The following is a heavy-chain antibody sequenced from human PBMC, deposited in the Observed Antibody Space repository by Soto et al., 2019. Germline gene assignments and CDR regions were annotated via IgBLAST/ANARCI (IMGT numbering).Heavy chain of an antibody. D-gene: IGHD3-16*01. CDR1: GFTFSSYD. V-gene: IGHV3-13*01. Sequence: PGGSLRLSCAASGFTFSSYDMHWVRQATGKGLEWVSAIGTAGDTYYPGSVKGRFTISRENAKNSLYLQMNSLRAEDTAVYYCARGDGTRPSYAHKRFDYWGQGTLVTVSS. CDR2: IGTAGDT. J-gene: IGHJ4*02. CDR3: ARGDGTRPSYAHKRFDY.